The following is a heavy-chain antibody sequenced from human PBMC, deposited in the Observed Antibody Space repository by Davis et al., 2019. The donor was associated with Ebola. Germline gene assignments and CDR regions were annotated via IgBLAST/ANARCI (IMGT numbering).Heavy chain of an antibody. Sequence: AASVKVSCKASGYTFTSYAMHWVRQAPGQRLEWMGWINAGNGNTKYSQKFQGRVTITRDTSASTAYMELSSLRSEDTAVYYCARGDCSGGSCYSFDYWGQGTLVTVSS. V-gene: IGHV1-3*01. CDR1: GYTFTSYA. CDR2: INAGNGNT. D-gene: IGHD2-15*01. CDR3: ARGDCSGGSCYSFDY. J-gene: IGHJ4*02.